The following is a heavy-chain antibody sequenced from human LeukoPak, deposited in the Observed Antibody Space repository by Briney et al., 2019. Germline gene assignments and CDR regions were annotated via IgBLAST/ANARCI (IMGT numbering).Heavy chain of an antibody. CDR3: ARDRPNCSSTSCYEPLFDY. V-gene: IGHV1-2*02. D-gene: IGHD2-2*01. Sequence: ASVKVSCKASGYTFTGYYMHWVRQAPGQGLEWMGWINPNSGGTNYAQKFQGRVTMTRDTSISTAYMELSRLRSDDTAVYYYARDRPNCSSTSCYEPLFDYWGQGTLVTVSS. J-gene: IGHJ4*02. CDR2: INPNSGGT. CDR1: GYTFTGYY.